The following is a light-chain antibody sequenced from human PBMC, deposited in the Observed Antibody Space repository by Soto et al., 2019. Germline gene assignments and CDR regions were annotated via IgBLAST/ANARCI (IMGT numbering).Light chain of an antibody. J-gene: IGKJ1*01. Sequence: DIQMTHSPSTLSASIGSRVNITCRASQSISRWVAWYQQKPGEAPKVFIWDASSLQRGVPSRFSGSGSGTEFTLTISSLKTDDFATYYCQQYNDYSTWTFGQGTKVDI. CDR1: QSISRW. CDR2: DAS. V-gene: IGKV1-5*01. CDR3: QQYNDYSTWT.